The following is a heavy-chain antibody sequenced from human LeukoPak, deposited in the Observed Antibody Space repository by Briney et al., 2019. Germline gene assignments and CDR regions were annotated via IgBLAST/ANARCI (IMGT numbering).Heavy chain of an antibody. D-gene: IGHD6-13*01. CDR2: ISSSGSTI. CDR1: GFTFSSYE. Sequence: GGSLRLSCAASGFTFSSYEMNWVRQAPGKGLEWVPYISSSGSTIYYADSVKGRFTISRDNAKNSLYLQMNSLRAEDTAVYYCAREFSSWYRWFDYWGQGTLVTVSS. V-gene: IGHV3-48*03. J-gene: IGHJ4*02. CDR3: AREFSSWYRWFDY.